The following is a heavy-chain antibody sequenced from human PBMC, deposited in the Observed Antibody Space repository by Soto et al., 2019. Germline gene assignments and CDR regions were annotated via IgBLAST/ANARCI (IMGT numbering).Heavy chain of an antibody. CDR1: GISLSTYDMG. D-gene: IGHD3-16*01. CDR3: APAGDDDLLTFDH. J-gene: IGHJ4*02. CDR2: IYWDDDK. Sequence: QITLKESGPTLVRPAQTLTLTSDFSGISLSTYDMGVAWIRQPPGKALEWLALIYWDDDKRYSPSLKDRLAISKNTSSNQVVLTITNMAPGDTATYVCAPAGDDDLLTFDHLGPGTLVTFSA. V-gene: IGHV2-5*02.